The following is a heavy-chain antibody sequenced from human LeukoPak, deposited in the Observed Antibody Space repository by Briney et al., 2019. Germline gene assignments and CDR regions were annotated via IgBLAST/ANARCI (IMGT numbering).Heavy chain of an antibody. Sequence: GGSLPLSCAASGFTFSSYSMNWVRQAPGKGLEGVSYISSSSSTIYYADSVKGRFTISRDNAKNSLYLQMNSLRAEDTAVYYCAELGITMIGGVWGKGTTVTISS. CDR3: AELGITMIGGV. CDR1: GFTFSSYS. CDR2: ISSSSSTI. J-gene: IGHJ6*04. V-gene: IGHV3-48*04. D-gene: IGHD3-10*02.